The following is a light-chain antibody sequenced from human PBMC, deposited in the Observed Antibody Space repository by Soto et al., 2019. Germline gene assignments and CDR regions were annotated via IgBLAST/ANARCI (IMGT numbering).Light chain of an antibody. J-gene: IGKJ2*01. CDR1: QIIGSS. V-gene: IGKV1-5*01. CDR2: DAS. Sequence: DIQMTQSPSTLSASVGDRVTITCRASQIIGSSFAWYQQKPGKAPKLLIYDASTLRSGVPSRFRGSESGTEFTLTISSLPPDDSATYYCQHYYSYPYTFGQGTKLEIK. CDR3: QHYYSYPYT.